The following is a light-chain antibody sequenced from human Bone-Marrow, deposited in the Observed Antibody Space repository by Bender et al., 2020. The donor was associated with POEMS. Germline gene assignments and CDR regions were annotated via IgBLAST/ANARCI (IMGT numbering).Light chain of an antibody. Sequence: SALTQPASVSGSPGQSITISCAGTSSDIGGYNYVSWYQQHPGKAPKLVISDVSNRPSGVSNRFSGSKSGSTASLTISGLQAEDEADYYCNSYTSSTTLAVIFGGGTKVTVL. CDR3: NSYTSSTTLAVI. CDR1: SSDIGGYNY. J-gene: IGLJ2*01. V-gene: IGLV2-14*03. CDR2: DVS.